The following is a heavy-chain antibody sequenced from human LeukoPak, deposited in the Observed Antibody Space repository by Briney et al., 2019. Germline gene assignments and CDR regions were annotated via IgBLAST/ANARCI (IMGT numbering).Heavy chain of an antibody. CDR2: INPSGGST. D-gene: IGHD2-8*02. Sequence: ASVKVSCKASGDTFTTSHMHWVRQAPGQGLVWMGKINPSGGSTTYAQQFQGRVSMTRDLSMSTVYMELSSLRSEDTAVYYCVRNLMQFTGLAYWGQGTLVTVSS. J-gene: IGHJ4*02. CDR1: GDTFTTSH. CDR3: VRNLMQFTGLAY. V-gene: IGHV1-46*01.